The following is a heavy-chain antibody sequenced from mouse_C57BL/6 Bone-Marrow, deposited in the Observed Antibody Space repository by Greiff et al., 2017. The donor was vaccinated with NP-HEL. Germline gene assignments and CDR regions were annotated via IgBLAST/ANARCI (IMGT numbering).Heavy chain of an antibody. CDR3: ATGYFDN. Sequence: VQLKQSGAELVRPGASVKLSCTASGFNIKDDYMHWVKQRPEQGLEWIGWIDPENGDTEYASKFQGKATITADTSSNTAYLQLSSLTSEDTAVYFCATGYFDNWGQGTTLTVSS. V-gene: IGHV14-4*01. CDR1: GFNIKDDY. J-gene: IGHJ2*01. CDR2: IDPENGDT.